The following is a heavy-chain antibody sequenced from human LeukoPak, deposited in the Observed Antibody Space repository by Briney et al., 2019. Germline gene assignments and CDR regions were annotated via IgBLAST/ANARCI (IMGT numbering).Heavy chain of an antibody. J-gene: IGHJ6*03. Sequence: GGSLRLSCAASGFTFSSYAMSWVRQAPGKGLEWVSAISGSGGSTYYADSVKGRFTISRDNSKNTLYLQMNSLRAEDTAVYYCAKGYYYDSSGRDYYYYYYMDVWGKGTTVTVSS. V-gene: IGHV3-23*01. D-gene: IGHD3-22*01. CDR3: AKGYYYDSSGRDYYYYYYMDV. CDR1: GFTFSSYA. CDR2: ISGSGGST.